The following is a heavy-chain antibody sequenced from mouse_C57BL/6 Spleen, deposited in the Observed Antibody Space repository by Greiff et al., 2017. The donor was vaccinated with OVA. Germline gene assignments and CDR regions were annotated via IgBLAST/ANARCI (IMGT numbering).Heavy chain of an antibody. J-gene: IGHJ2*01. D-gene: IGHD1-1*01. CDR3: ARWALLRQAFDY. CDR2: INPNNGGT. V-gene: IGHV1-22*01. CDR1: GYTFTDYN. Sequence: EVQLQESGPELVKPGASVKMSCKASGYTFTDYNMHWVKQSHGKSLEWIGYINPNNGGTSYNQKFKGKATLTVNKSSSTAYMELRSLTSEDSAVYYCARWALLRQAFDYWGQGTTLTVSS.